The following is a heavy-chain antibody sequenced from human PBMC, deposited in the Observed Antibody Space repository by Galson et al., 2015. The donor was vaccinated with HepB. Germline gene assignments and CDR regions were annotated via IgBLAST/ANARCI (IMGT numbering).Heavy chain of an antibody. Sequence: SLGLACAASGFVFSEYGMLWVRQPPGEALEWVAVVAHDGTVQYYAASVKGRFTVSRDNSKNTMYLQLNSPRPEDAGLYYCAKEPGPRASPCYFDLWGRGTLVTVSS. D-gene: IGHD3-10*01. CDR2: VAHDGTVQ. CDR3: AKEPGPRASPCYFDL. J-gene: IGHJ2*01. V-gene: IGHV3-30*18. CDR1: GFVFSEYG.